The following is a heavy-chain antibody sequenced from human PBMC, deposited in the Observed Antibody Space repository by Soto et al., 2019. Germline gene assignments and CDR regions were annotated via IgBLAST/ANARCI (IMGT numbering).Heavy chain of an antibody. D-gene: IGHD3-9*01. CDR2: IYYSGST. CDR3: ARLYPYYESLTGYKIYGFDF. V-gene: IGHV4-59*01. Sequence: SETLSLTCTVSGDSISSSYWSWIRQSPGKGLEWIGYIYYSGSTNYNASLKSRVTISVDTSKNQFSLKLSSVTAADTAVYYCARLYPYYESLTGYKIYGFDFWGQGRMVNVSS. J-gene: IGHJ3*01. CDR1: GDSISSSY.